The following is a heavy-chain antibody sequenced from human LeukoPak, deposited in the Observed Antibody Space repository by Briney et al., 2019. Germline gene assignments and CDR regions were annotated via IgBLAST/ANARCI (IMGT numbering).Heavy chain of an antibody. CDR1: GFTVSSNY. CDR3: ARVGFVPAAEDNWFDP. CDR2: IYSGGST. Sequence: GGSLRLSCAASGFTVSSNYMSWVRQAPGKGLEWVSVIYSGGSTYYADSVKGRFTISRDNSKNTLYLQMDSLRAEDTAVYYCARVGFVPAAEDNWFDPWGQGTLVTVSS. D-gene: IGHD2-2*01. V-gene: IGHV3-53*01. J-gene: IGHJ5*02.